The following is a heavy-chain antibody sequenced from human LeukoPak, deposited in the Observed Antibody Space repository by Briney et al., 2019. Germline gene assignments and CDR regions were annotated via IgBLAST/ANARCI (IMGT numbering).Heavy chain of an antibody. CDR3: AKDGVATITFDY. V-gene: IGHV3-23*01. D-gene: IGHD2-15*01. J-gene: IGHJ4*02. CDR1: GFTFSSYA. CDR2: ISGSGGST. Sequence: GGSLRLSCAASGFTFSSYAMSWVRQAPGKGLEWVSVISGSGGSTYYADPVKGRFTTSRDNSKNTLYLQMNSLRAEDTAVYYCAKDGVATITFDYWGQGTLVAVSS.